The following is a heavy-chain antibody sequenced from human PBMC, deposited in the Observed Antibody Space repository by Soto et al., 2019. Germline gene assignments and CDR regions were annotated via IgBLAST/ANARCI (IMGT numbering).Heavy chain of an antibody. CDR2: IYYSGST. CDR3: AREKAPLYSSSWYWFDP. V-gene: IGHV4-59*12. J-gene: IGHJ5*02. D-gene: IGHD6-13*01. CDR1: GGSISSYY. Sequence: ETLFLTCTVSGGSISSYYWSWIRQPPGKGLEWIGYIYYSGSTNYNPSLKSRVTISVDTSKNQFSLKLSSVTAADTAVYYCAREKAPLYSSSWYWFDPWGQGTLVTVSS.